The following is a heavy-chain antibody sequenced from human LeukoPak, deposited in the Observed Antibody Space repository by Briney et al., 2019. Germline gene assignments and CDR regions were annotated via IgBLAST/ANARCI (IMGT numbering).Heavy chain of an antibody. V-gene: IGHV1-3*01. J-gene: IGHJ4*02. CDR2: INAGNGNT. Sequence: PLASVKVSCKASGYTFTSYAMHWVRQASGQRLEWMGWINAGNGNTKYSQKFQGRVTITRDTSASTAYMELSSLRSEDTAVYYCTRGYNWNVGFGDYWGQGPLVTVSS. D-gene: IGHD1-1*01. CDR1: GYTFTSYA. CDR3: TRGYNWNVGFGDY.